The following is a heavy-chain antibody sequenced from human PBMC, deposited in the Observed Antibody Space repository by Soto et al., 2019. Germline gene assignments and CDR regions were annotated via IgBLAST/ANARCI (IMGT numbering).Heavy chain of an antibody. CDR2: ISGSGDST. J-gene: IGHJ4*02. CDR3: ARRGSGCYYDY. D-gene: IGHD6-19*01. CDR1: GFTFSSYA. Sequence: EVQLLESGGGLVQPGGSLRLSCAASGFTFSSYAMRWVRQAPVKGLEWVSAISGSGDSTYYADSVKGRFTISRDNSKNTLYLQTNSLRAADTAVYYCARRGSGCYYDYWGQGTLVTVSS. V-gene: IGHV3-23*01.